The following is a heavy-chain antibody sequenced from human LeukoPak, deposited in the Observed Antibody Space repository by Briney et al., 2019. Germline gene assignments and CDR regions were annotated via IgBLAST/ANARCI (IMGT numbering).Heavy chain of an antibody. CDR1: GFTFSSYW. CDR3: ARDCSSTSCYAVGDAFDI. Sequence: GGSLRLSCAASGFTFSSYWMSWVRQAPGKGLEWVATIKQDGSEKYYVDSVKGRFTISRDNAKNSLYLQMNSLRAEDTAVYYCARDCSSTSCYAVGDAFDIWGQGTMVTVSS. CDR2: IKQDGSEK. J-gene: IGHJ3*02. V-gene: IGHV3-7*03. D-gene: IGHD2-2*01.